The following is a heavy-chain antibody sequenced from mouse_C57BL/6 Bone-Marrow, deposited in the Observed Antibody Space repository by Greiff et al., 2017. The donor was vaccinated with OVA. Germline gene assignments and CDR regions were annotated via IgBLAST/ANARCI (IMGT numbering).Heavy chain of an antibody. CDR2: IDPSDSET. Sequence: QVQLQQPGAELVRPGSSVKLSCKASGYTFTSYWMHWVKQRPIQGLEWIGNIDPSDSETHYNQKFKDKATLTVDKSSSTAYMQLSSLTSEDSAVYYCARLEYYGSSLFDYWGQGTTLTVSS. D-gene: IGHD1-1*01. CDR3: ARLEYYGSSLFDY. CDR1: GYTFTSYW. J-gene: IGHJ2*01. V-gene: IGHV1-52*01.